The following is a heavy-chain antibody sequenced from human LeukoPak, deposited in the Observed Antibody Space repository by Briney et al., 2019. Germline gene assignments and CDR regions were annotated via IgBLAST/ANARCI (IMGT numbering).Heavy chain of an antibody. Sequence: ASVKVSCKASGYTFTSYGIIWVRQAPGQGLEWMGWISAYNGNTNYAQKLQGRVTMTTDTSTSTAYMELRSLRSDDTAVYYCATGAVAGYYYYGMDVWGQGTTVTVSS. CDR1: GYTFTSYG. D-gene: IGHD6-19*01. J-gene: IGHJ6*02. CDR3: ATGAVAGYYYYGMDV. CDR2: ISAYNGNT. V-gene: IGHV1-18*01.